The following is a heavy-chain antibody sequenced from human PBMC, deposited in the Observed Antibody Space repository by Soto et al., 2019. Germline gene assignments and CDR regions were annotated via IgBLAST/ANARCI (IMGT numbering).Heavy chain of an antibody. Sequence: QVQLQESGPGLVKPSQTLSLTCTVSGGSISSGGYYWSWIRQHPGKGLEWIGYIYYSGSTYYNPSLKSRVTISVDTSKNQFSLKLSSVTAADTAVYYCASNGGVRDGYNLASYKYNWFDPWGQGTLVTVSS. CDR3: ASNGGVRDGYNLASYKYNWFDP. CDR1: GGSISSGGYY. J-gene: IGHJ5*02. V-gene: IGHV4-31*03. CDR2: IYYSGST. D-gene: IGHD5-12*01.